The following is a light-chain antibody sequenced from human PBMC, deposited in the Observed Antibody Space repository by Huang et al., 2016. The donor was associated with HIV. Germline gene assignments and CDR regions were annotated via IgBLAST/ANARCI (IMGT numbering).Light chain of an antibody. CDR1: QSISSY. CDR2: AAS. V-gene: IGKV1-39*01. Sequence: DIQLTQSPSSLSASVGDRVTITCRASQSISSYLNWYQQKPGKAPKRQNYAASRLQSGVPSRCSGSRSATDFTLTISSQQPEDFATYYCQQSYSTPVTFGPGTKVDIK. J-gene: IGKJ3*01. CDR3: QQSYSTPVT.